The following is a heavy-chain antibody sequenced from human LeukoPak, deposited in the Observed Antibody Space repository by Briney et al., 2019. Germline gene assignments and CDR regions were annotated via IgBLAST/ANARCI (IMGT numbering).Heavy chain of an antibody. V-gene: IGHV4-31*03. CDR1: GGSISSGGYY. D-gene: IGHD5-24*01. CDR2: IYYSGST. Sequence: SETLSLTCTVSGGSISSGGYYWSWIRQHPGKGLEWIGYIYYSGSTYYNPSLKSRVTISVDTSKNQFSLKLSSVTAADTAVYYCARYLNYANYGMDVWGQGTTVTVSS. CDR3: ARYLNYANYGMDV. J-gene: IGHJ6*02.